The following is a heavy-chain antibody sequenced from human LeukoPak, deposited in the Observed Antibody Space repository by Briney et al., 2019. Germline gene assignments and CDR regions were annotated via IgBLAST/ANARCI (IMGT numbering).Heavy chain of an antibody. CDR2: ISSSSSYI. V-gene: IGHV3-21*01. CDR3: ARGPENYDFWSGYHSDY. D-gene: IGHD3-3*01. CDR1: GFTFSSYS. J-gene: IGHJ4*02. Sequence: GGSLRLSCAASGFTFSSYSMNWVRQAPGKGLKWVSSISSSSSYIYYADSVKGRFTISRDNAKNSLYLQMNSLRAEDTAVYYCARGPENYDFWSGYHSDYWGQGTLVTVSS.